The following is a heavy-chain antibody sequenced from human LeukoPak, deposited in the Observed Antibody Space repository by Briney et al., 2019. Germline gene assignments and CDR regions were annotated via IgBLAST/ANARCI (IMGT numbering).Heavy chain of an antibody. CDR3: ARGRHDSSGYKNQYFDY. V-gene: IGHV4-39*07. CDR1: GGYISSSNYY. Sequence: SETLSLTCTVSGGYISSSNYYWVWIRQPPGKGLEWIGTFYHGGSTYYNPSLKSRVTMSVDTSKNQFSLKLSSVTAADTAVYYCARGRHDSSGYKNQYFDYWGQGTLVTVSS. D-gene: IGHD3-22*01. J-gene: IGHJ4*02. CDR2: FYHGGST.